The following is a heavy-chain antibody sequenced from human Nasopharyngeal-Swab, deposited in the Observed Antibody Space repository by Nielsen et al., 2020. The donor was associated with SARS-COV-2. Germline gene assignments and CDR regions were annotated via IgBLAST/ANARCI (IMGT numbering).Heavy chain of an antibody. D-gene: IGHD2-2*01. V-gene: IGHV1-46*01. Sequence: WVRQATGQGIEWMGIINPSGGSTSYAQKFQGRVAMTRDTSTSTVYMDLSSLRSEDTAVYYCARDRDCSSTSCYRGIDIWGQGTMVTVSS. J-gene: IGHJ3*02. CDR3: ARDRDCSSTSCYRGIDI. CDR2: INPSGGST.